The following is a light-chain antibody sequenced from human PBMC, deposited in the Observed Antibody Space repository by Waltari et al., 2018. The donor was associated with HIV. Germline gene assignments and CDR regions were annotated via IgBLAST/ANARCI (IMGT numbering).Light chain of an antibody. Sequence: QSVLTQPPSVSGAPGQRVTISCPGSTSNLGAGYTVHWYQQFPGTAPKLLIYLNTKRPSGVPDRFSGSKSGTSASLAIAGLQAEDEADYYCQSYDSSLTTWVFGGGTKLTVL. CDR1: TSNLGAGYT. CDR3: QSYDSSLTTWV. J-gene: IGLJ3*02. CDR2: LNT. V-gene: IGLV1-40*01.